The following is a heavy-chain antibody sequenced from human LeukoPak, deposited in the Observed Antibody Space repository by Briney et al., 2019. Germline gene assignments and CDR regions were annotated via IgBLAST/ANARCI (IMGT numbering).Heavy chain of an antibody. Sequence: GGSLRLSCAASGFTFDDYGMSWVRQAPGKGLEWVSGINWNGGSTVYADSVKGRSTISRDNAKNSLYLQMNSLRAEDTALYYCARRKTVAGTRWFDPWGQGTLVTVSS. CDR3: ARRKTVAGTRWFDP. CDR1: GFTFDDYG. J-gene: IGHJ5*02. D-gene: IGHD6-19*01. CDR2: INWNGGST. V-gene: IGHV3-20*04.